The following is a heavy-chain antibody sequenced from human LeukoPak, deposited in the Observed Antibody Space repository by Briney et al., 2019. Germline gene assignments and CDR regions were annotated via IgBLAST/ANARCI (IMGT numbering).Heavy chain of an antibody. CDR2: INTNTGNP. J-gene: IGHJ5*02. V-gene: IGHV7-4-1*02. CDR3: ARDRGDYCSSTSCHSTNWFDP. CDR1: GYTFTSYA. Sequence: ASVKVSCKASGYTFTSYAMNWVGQAPGQGLEWMGWINTNTGNPTYAQGFTGRFVFSLDTSVSTAYLQISSLKAEDTAVYYCARDRGDYCSSTSCHSTNWFDPWGQGTLVTVSS. D-gene: IGHD2-2*01.